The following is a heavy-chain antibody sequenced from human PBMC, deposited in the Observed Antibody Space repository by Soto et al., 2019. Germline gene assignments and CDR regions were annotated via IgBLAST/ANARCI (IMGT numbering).Heavy chain of an antibody. CDR1: GGSISSRSYY. CDR2: MYYSGST. Sequence: SETLSLTCAVSGGSISSRSYYWGWIRQPPGKGLEWIGSMYYSGSTYYNPSLKSRVTISVDTSKNQFSLKLSSVTAADTAVYYCAADTVTLYYYYYGMDVWGQGTTVTVSS. CDR3: AADTVTLYYYYYGMDV. J-gene: IGHJ6*02. D-gene: IGHD4-17*01. V-gene: IGHV4-39*01.